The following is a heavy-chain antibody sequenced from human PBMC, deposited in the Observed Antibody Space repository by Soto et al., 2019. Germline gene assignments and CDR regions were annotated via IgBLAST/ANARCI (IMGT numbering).Heavy chain of an antibody. CDR1: GGSISSRSYY. CDR2: MYYSGST. Sequence: SETLSLTCAVSGGSISSRSYYWGWIRQPPGKGLEWIGSMYYSGSTYYNPSLKSRVTISVDTSKNQFSLKLSSVTAADTAVYYCAADTVTLYYYYYGMDVWGQGTTVTVSS. CDR3: AADTVTLYYYYYGMDV. J-gene: IGHJ6*02. D-gene: IGHD4-17*01. V-gene: IGHV4-39*01.